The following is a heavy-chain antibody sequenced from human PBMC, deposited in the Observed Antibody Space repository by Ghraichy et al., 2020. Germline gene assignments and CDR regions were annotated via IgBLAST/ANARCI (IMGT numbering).Heavy chain of an antibody. CDR3: ARVLGVTMVRALMP. V-gene: IGHV1-3*01. J-gene: IGHJ4*02. CDR1: GYTFTTYA. CDR2: INAGNGHT. Sequence: ASVKVSCKASGYTFTTYAMHWVRQAPGQRLEWMGWINAGNGHTKYSQKFQDRVTITRDASATTVYMEVRSLRSEDTAVYYCARVLGVTMVRALMPWGQGTLVTVSS. D-gene: IGHD3-10*01.